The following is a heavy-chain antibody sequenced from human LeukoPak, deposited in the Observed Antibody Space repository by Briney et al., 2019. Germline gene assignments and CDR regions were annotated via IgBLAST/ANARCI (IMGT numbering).Heavy chain of an antibody. V-gene: IGHV4-59*01. J-gene: IGHJ4*02. CDR2: VFHSGST. CDR3: ARGRSCDS. CDR1: GGSISNYY. Sequence: SETLSLTCTVSGGSISNYYWSWIRQPPGKGLEWLGYVFHSGSTTYNPSLKSRVTMSLDTSKNQFSLNLSSVTAADTAVYYCARGRSCDSWGQGTLVTVSS. D-gene: IGHD3-10*01.